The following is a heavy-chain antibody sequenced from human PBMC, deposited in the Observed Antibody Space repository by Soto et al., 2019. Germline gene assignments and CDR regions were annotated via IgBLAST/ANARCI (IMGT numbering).Heavy chain of an antibody. CDR1: VYLFTPYG. Sequence: SVKVSCKSPVYLFTPYGISWVRQAPGQGLEWMAWISAYNGNKKYAQKFQDRVTMTIHTSSTTVSMELRNLTSDDTAIYYCARTGGGMAARPLDYWGQGTLVTVSS. V-gene: IGHV1-18*04. CDR2: ISAYNGNK. D-gene: IGHD6-6*01. J-gene: IGHJ4*02. CDR3: ARTGGGMAARPLDY.